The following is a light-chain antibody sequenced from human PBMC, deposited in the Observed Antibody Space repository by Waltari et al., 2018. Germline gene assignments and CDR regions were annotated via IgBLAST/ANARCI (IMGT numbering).Light chain of an antibody. V-gene: IGKV3-20*01. CDR1: QTVNNNY. J-gene: IGKJ2*01. CDR3: QQYGSSPT. CDR2: GGA. Sequence: EIVLTQIPGTLSLSPGERATLSCRASQTVNNNYLAWYQQKPGQAPRLLLYGGANRATGVPDRFSLSGSGRDFILSISRLEPDDFAVYYCQQYGSSPTFGQGTKLEI.